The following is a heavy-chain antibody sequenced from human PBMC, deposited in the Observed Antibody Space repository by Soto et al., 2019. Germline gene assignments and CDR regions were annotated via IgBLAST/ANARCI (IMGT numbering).Heavy chain of an antibody. Sequence: EVQLEESGGDLVQPGGSLRLSCAASGFTLSAYWMTWVRQAPGKGLEWVANINRDGSKKSYLGSVRGRFTISRYNVGNSLYLQIDSLRADDTALYYCARDVSPGSSSLYLDAFDIWGQGTMVTVSS. CDR1: GFTLSAYW. CDR3: ARDVSPGSSSLYLDAFDI. CDR2: INRDGSKK. V-gene: IGHV3-7*05. D-gene: IGHD6-13*01. J-gene: IGHJ3*02.